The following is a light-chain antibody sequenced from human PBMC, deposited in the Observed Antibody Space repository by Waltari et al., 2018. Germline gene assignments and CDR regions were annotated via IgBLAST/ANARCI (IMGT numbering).Light chain of an antibody. V-gene: IGLV2-8*01. CDR3: SSYAGGSSLM. Sequence: QSALTQPPSASGSPGQSITISCTGISTDVAGYDPVFWYQQHPGKAPKLLIYAVTKRPAGVPDRFSGSKADNTASLAVSGLQADDEADYYCSSYAGGSSLMFGGGTKLTVL. J-gene: IGLJ3*02. CDR2: AVT. CDR1: STDVAGYDP.